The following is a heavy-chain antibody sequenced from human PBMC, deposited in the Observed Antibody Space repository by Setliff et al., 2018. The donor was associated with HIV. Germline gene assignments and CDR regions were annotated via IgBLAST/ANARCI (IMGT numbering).Heavy chain of an antibody. CDR1: GGSFSSYY. D-gene: IGHD1-1*01. CDR2: INHSGST. CDR3: ARERSLITNRRYFDS. Sequence: SETLSLTCAVYGGSFSSYYWSWIRQPPGKGLEWIGEINHSGSTNYNLSLKSRVTISVDTSKNQFSLKVSSVTAADTAVYYCARERSLITNRRYFDSWGQGTLVTV. V-gene: IGHV4-34*01. J-gene: IGHJ4*02.